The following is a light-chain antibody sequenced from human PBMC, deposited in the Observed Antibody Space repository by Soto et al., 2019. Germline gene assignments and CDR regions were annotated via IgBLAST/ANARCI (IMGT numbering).Light chain of an antibody. J-gene: IGKJ4*01. CDR1: QSLTNNF. CDR3: QRFDNSPT. Sequence: ENVLTQSPATLSLSPGERVTLSCGASQSLTNNFLAWYQQRPGLAPKLLIFDVSTRATGIPDRFSGSGSGTDFTLTISILEPEDFAVYYCQRFDNSPTFGGGTKVEFK. V-gene: IGKV3D-20*01. CDR2: DVS.